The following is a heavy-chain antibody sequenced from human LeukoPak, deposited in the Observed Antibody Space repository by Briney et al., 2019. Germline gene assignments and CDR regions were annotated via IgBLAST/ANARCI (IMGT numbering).Heavy chain of an antibody. Sequence: SETLSLTCTVSGGSISSYHWSWIRQPPGKWMEWIGHIYYTGSTNYNPSLKSRVTISLDTSKSQFSLKLGSVTAADTAVYYCARGEMATIRRFYFDYWGQGTLVTVSS. V-gene: IGHV4-59*01. CDR2: IYYTGST. J-gene: IGHJ4*02. CDR1: GGSISSYH. D-gene: IGHD5-24*01. CDR3: ARGEMATIRRFYFDY.